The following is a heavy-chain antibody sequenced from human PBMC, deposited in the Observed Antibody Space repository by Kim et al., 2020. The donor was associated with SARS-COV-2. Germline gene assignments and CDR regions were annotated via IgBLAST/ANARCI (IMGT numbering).Heavy chain of an antibody. J-gene: IGHJ4*02. CDR3: ARDSGDYYDSSGYYS. V-gene: IGHV4-30-2*04. D-gene: IGHD3-22*01. Sequence: PSLKSRVTISVDTSKNQFSLKLSSVTAADTAVYYCARDSGDYYDSSGYYSWGQGTLVTVSS.